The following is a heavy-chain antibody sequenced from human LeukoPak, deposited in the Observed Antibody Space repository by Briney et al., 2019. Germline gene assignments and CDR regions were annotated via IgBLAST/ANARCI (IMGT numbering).Heavy chain of an antibody. V-gene: IGHV4-39*02. D-gene: IGHD3-3*01. Sequence: SETLSLTCSVSGGSIISTNYYWGWIRQPPGKGLEWIGSIYQSGSGSSYYNPSLKSRVTISGDTSKNHFFLRLSSVTAADTAFFFWCSNFPIFAFRRFGYWGQGTL. CDR3: CSNFPIFAFRRFGY. J-gene: IGHJ4*02. CDR2: IYQSGSGSS. CDR1: GGSIISTNYY.